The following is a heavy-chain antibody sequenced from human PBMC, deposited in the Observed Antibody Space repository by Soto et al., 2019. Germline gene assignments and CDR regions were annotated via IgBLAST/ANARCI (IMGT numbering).Heavy chain of an antibody. J-gene: IGHJ6*03. CDR2: INYSGST. Sequence: TSETLSLTCTVSGGSISSSTSYWGWIRQPPGKGLEWIGSINYSGSTYYSPSLKSRDTISADTSKNQFSLTLSSVTAADTAVYYCARPVNYYYYYMDVWGKGTMVTVSS. CDR3: ARPVNYYYYYMDV. CDR1: GGSISSSTSY. V-gene: IGHV4-39*01.